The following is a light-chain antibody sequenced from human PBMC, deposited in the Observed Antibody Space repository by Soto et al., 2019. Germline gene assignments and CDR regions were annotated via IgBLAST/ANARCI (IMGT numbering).Light chain of an antibody. CDR2: DVT. J-gene: IGLJ2*01. CDR3: CSYTSSSTLV. Sequence: QSALTQPASVSGSPGQSIIISCSGTSSDIGGYNHVSWYQQHPGKAPKLMLYDVTNRPSGVSNRFSGSKSGIRASLTISGLQAEDEADYYCCSYTSSSTLVFGGGTNLTVL. V-gene: IGLV2-14*03. CDR1: SSDIGGYNH.